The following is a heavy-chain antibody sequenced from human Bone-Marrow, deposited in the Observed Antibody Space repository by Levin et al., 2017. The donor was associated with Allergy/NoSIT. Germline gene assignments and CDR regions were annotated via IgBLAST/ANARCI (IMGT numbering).Heavy chain of an antibody. Sequence: SCAASGFTFSNHAMNWVRQAPGKGLEWVSVVTGSASRTYYSDSVQGRFTISRDNSKNTLYLQMNSLRAEDTAVYYCAKASGSHYDWFGDYWGQGALVTVSS. CDR3: AKASGSHYDWFGDY. V-gene: IGHV3-23*01. D-gene: IGHD3-9*01. CDR2: VTGSASRT. J-gene: IGHJ4*02. CDR1: GFTFSNHA.